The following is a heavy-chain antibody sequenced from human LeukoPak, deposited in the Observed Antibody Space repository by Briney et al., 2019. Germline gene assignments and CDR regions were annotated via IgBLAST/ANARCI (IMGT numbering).Heavy chain of an antibody. CDR3: ASGSGSYYTNNWFDP. CDR1: GYTFTGYY. CDR2: INPNSGGT. D-gene: IGHD3-10*01. V-gene: IGHV1-2*02. J-gene: IGHJ5*02. Sequence: ASVKVSCKASGYTFTGYYMHWVRQAPGQGLEWMGWINPNSGGTNYAQKFQGRVTMTRDTSISTAYMEPSRLRSDDTAVYYCASGSGSYYTNNWFDPWGQGTLVTASS.